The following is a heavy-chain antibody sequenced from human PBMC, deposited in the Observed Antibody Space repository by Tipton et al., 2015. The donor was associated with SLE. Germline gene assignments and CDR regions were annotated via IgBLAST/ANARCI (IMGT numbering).Heavy chain of an antibody. J-gene: IGHJ4*02. CDR1: GGSISSGSYP. V-gene: IGHV4-61*09. CDR2: IYASGST. CDR3: ARDSIIFRGVGGFDY. D-gene: IGHD3-10*01. Sequence: LRLSCTVSGGSISSGSYPWSWIRKPAGKGLEWIGYIYASGSTHYNPSLKSRVTISVDKSKNQLSLKLSSVTAADTAVYYCARDSIIFRGVGGFDYWGQGTLVTVSS.